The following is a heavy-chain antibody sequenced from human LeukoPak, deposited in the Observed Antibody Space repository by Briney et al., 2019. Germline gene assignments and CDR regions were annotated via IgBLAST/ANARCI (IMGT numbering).Heavy chain of an antibody. V-gene: IGHV3-48*01. CDR2: ITNSGNSK. Sequence: GGSLRLSCAASEFTFSSYSMNWVRQAPGKGLEWVSYITNSGNSKSYADSVKGRFTISRDNTKNSLYLQMNGLRAEDTAVYYCARGYSGYDFYYFDYWGQGTLVTVSS. CDR3: ARGYSGYDFYYFDY. D-gene: IGHD5-12*01. CDR1: EFTFSSYS. J-gene: IGHJ4*02.